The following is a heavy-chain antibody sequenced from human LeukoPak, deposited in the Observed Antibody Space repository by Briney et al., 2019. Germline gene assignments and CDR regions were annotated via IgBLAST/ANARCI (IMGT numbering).Heavy chain of an antibody. Sequence: SETLSLTCAVSGGSITSVNLWAWVRQPPGKGLEWVGEMYLSGTTTCNPSLRGRATISLDRSKNQVSLRLNSVTAADTALYYCAGLVGRYSNGMYYYFDYWGQGILITVSS. CDR3: AGLVGRYSNGMYYYFDY. V-gene: IGHV4-4*02. J-gene: IGHJ4*02. CDR2: MYLSGTT. CDR1: GGSITSVNL. D-gene: IGHD1-26*01.